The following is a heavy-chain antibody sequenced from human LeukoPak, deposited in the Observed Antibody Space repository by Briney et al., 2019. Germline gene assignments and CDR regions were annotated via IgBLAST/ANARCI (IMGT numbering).Heavy chain of an antibody. J-gene: IGHJ6*03. CDR1: GGSFSGYY. CDR3: ARGRGKAMSSYYYYYYMDV. CDR2: INPSGST. Sequence: SETLSLTCAVYGGSFSGYYWSWIRQPPGKGLEWIGEINPSGSTNYNPSLKSRVTISVDTSKNQFSLKLSSVTAADTAMYYCARGRGKAMSSYYYYYYMDVWGKGTTVTVSS. D-gene: IGHD2-2*01. V-gene: IGHV4-34*01.